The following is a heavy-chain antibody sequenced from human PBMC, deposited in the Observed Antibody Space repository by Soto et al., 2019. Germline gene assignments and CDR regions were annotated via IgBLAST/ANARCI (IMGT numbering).Heavy chain of an antibody. J-gene: IGHJ4*02. CDR3: VEGWNDF. D-gene: IGHD1-1*01. CDR1: GFMFSSAW. V-gene: IGHV3-15*01. Sequence: EVQVVESGGDLVEPGGSLRLSCVTSGFMFSSAWMSWVRQAPGKGLEWVARIKSTKDGGARDYAAPVNGRFSISRVDSKSTGYLQMSSLRVEDRALYYCVEGWNDFWGQGTLVTVSS. CDR2: IKSTKDGGAR.